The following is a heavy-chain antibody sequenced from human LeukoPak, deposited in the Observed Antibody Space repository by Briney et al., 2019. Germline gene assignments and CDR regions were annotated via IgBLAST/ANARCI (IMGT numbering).Heavy chain of an antibody. CDR2: IKQDGSEK. CDR1: GFTFSSYW. J-gene: IGHJ4*02. D-gene: IGHD3-22*01. Sequence: PGGSLRLSCAASGFTFSSYWMSWVRQAPGKGLEWVANIKQDGSEKYYVDSVKGRFTISRDNAKNSLYLQMNSLRAEDTAVYHCAREEYYYDSSGYYLGFDYWGQGTLVTVSS. V-gene: IGHV3-7*01. CDR3: AREEYYYDSSGYYLGFDY.